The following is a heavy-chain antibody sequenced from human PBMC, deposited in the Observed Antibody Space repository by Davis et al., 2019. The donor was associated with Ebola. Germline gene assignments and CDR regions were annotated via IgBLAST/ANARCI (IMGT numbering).Heavy chain of an antibody. CDR2: IKQDGSEK. Sequence: GESLKISCAASGFTFSSYWMSWVRQAPGKGLEWVANIKQDGSEKYYVDSVKGRFTISRDNAKNSLYLQMNSLRDEDTAVYYCARGIFWSGYYFGGYFDYWGQGTLVTVSS. CDR1: GFTFSSYW. J-gene: IGHJ4*02. CDR3: ARGIFWSGYYFGGYFDY. D-gene: IGHD3-3*01. V-gene: IGHV3-7*01.